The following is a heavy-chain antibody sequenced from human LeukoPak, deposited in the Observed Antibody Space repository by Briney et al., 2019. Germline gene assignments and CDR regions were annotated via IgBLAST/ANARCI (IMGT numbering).Heavy chain of an antibody. D-gene: IGHD2-21*02. Sequence: SETLSLTCTVSGGSISSSSYYWGWIRQPPGKGLEWIGSIYYSGSTYYNPSLKSRVTISVDTSKNQFSLKLSSVTAADTAVYYCARSGSGHRVVVTATNWFDPWGQGTLVTVSS. CDR3: ARSGSGHRVVVTATNWFDP. J-gene: IGHJ5*02. CDR2: IYYSGST. V-gene: IGHV4-39*01. CDR1: GGSISSSSYY.